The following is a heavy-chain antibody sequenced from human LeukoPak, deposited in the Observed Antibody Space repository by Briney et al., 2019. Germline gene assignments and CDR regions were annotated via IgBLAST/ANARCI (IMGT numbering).Heavy chain of an antibody. CDR3: ARSPSTVTTIDY. V-gene: IGHV4-59*01. Sequence: SETLSLTCTVSGGSISSNYWSWIGQPPGKGLEWIGYIYYSGSTNYNPSLKSCVTISVDTSKSQFTLKLSPVTAAATAVYYWARSPSTVTTIDYGGQGPLDSVPS. D-gene: IGHD4-17*01. J-gene: IGHJ4*02. CDR2: IYYSGST. CDR1: GGSISSNY.